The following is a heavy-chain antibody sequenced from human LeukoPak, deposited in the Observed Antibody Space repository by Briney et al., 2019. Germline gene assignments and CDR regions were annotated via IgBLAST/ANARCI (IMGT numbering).Heavy chain of an antibody. CDR3: ARGIYIAVAYPDY. V-gene: IGHV1-8*02. D-gene: IGHD6-19*01. CDR1: GYTFTSYG. Sequence: GASVKVSCKASGYTFTSYGISWVRQAPGQGLEWMGWMNPNSGNTGYAQKFQGRVTMTRNTSISTAYMELSSLRSEDTAVYYCARGIYIAVAYPDYWGQGTLLTVSS. J-gene: IGHJ4*02. CDR2: MNPNSGNT.